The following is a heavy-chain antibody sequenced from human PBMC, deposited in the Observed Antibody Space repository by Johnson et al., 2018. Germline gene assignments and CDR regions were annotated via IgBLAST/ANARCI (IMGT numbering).Heavy chain of an antibody. CDR1: GYTFTSYD. CDR3: GREDCRGGSCSYYDYYMDV. Sequence: QVQLVESGAEVKKPGASVKVSCKASGYTFTSYDINWVRQATGQGLEWMGWMNPNSGNTGYAQKFQGRVTMTRNTSISTAYMELSTLRSEDTAVYYCGREDCRGGSCSYYDYYMDVWGEGTTVTVSS. D-gene: IGHD2-15*01. J-gene: IGHJ6*03. V-gene: IGHV1-8*01. CDR2: MNPNSGNT.